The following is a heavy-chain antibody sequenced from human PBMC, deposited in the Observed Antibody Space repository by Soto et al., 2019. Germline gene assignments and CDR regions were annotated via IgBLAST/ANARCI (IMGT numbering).Heavy chain of an antibody. J-gene: IGHJ1*01. CDR2: IGGRGCST. D-gene: IGHD4-17*01. Sequence: PGKGLVWVSAIGGRGCSTSYAASVKGRFTISRDNSTTTLYLQMNSLRAEDTAVYYSAKDPGVTTAYFQHWGQRTLVTVSS. CDR3: AKDPGVTTAYFQH. V-gene: IGHV3-23*01.